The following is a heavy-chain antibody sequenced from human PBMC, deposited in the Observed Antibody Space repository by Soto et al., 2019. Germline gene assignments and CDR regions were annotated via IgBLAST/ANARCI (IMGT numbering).Heavy chain of an antibody. V-gene: IGHV3-64D*08. Sequence: GGSLRLSCSVSGFTFNTYAMHWVRQAPGKGLEHISSINSNGGSRYFADSVKGRFTISRDNSKNTLYLQMSNLRAEDTALYYCLTGGPEIWGQGTLVTVSS. CDR3: LTGGPEI. D-gene: IGHD2-8*02. J-gene: IGHJ4*02. CDR2: INSNGGSR. CDR1: GFTFNTYA.